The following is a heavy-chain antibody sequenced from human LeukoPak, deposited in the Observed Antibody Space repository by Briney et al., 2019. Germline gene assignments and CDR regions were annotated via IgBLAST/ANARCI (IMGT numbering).Heavy chain of an antibody. CDR1: GFTFDDYA. CDR2: ISWNSGSI. D-gene: IGHD3-22*01. V-gene: IGHV3-9*01. J-gene: IGHJ6*02. CDR3: AKDMAPYYYDSSGYGSSYYGMDV. Sequence: GRSLRLSCAASGFTFDDYAMHWVRQAPGKGLEWVSGISWNSGSIGYAASVKGRFTISRDNAKNSLYLQMNSLRAEDTALYYCAKDMAPYYYDSSGYGSSYYGMDVWGQGTTVTVSS.